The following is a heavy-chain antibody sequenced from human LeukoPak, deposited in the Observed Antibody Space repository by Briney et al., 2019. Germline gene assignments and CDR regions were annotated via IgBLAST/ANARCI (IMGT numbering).Heavy chain of an antibody. Sequence: PSETLSLTCSVSGGSITSYKWSWIRQPPGKGLEWIGYMYYSGSTNYNPSLKSRVTISVDTSKNQFSLNLSSVTAADTAVYYCARVSGAPHYYYYYYMDVWGKGTTVTISS. J-gene: IGHJ6*03. CDR3: ARVSGAPHYYYYYYMDV. D-gene: IGHD3-10*01. CDR2: MYYSGST. V-gene: IGHV4-59*01. CDR1: GGSITSYK.